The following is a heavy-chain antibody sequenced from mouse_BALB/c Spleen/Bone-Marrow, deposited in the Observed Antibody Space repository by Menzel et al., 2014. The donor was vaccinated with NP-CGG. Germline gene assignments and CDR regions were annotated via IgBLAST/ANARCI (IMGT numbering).Heavy chain of an antibody. V-gene: IGHV4-1*02. CDR2: INPDSSTI. CDR3: ARNAYYAMDY. CDR1: GFDFSRYW. J-gene: IGHJ4*01. Sequence: EVKVEESGGGLVQPGGSLKLSCAASGFDFSRYWMSWVRQAPGKGLEWIGEINPDSSTINYTPSLKDKFIISRDNAKNTLYLQMSKVRSEDTALYYCARNAYYAMDYWGQGTSVTVSS.